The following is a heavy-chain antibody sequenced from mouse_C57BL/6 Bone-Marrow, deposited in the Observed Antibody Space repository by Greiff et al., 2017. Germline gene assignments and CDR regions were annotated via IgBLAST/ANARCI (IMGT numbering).Heavy chain of an antibody. D-gene: IGHD2-4*01. V-gene: IGHV1-9*01. J-gene: IGHJ4*01. CDR2: ILPGSGST. CDR3: ASLYYDYPYAMDY. CDR1: GYTFPGYW. Sequence: VKVVESGAELMKPGASVKLSCKATGYTFPGYWIEWVKQRPGHGLEWIGEILPGSGSTNYNEKIKGKVTFSADTYSNTAYMQLSSLTTEDSAIYYCASLYYDYPYAMDYWGQGTSVTVSS.